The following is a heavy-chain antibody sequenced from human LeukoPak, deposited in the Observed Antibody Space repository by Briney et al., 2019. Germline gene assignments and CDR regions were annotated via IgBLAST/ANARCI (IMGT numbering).Heavy chain of an antibody. CDR2: INHSGST. CDR3: APRGDIEHSYGYGKWFDP. D-gene: IGHD5-18*01. CDR1: VGSLSVYY. V-gene: IGHV4-34*01. J-gene: IGHJ5*02. Sequence: PSETLSLTCALYVGSLSVYYWSWIRHPPRKGLEWIGEINHSGSTNYNASLKSRVTISVDTSKNQFSLRLSSVTAADTAVYYCAPRGDIEHSYGYGKWFDPWGQGTRVTVSS.